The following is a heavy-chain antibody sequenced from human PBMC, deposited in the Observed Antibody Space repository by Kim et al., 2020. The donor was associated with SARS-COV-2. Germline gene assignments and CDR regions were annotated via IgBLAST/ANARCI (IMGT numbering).Heavy chain of an antibody. V-gene: IGHV6-1*01. Sequence: WYNDYAVYVKSRITINPDTSKNQFSLQLNSVTPEDTAVYYCAREREVFDYWGQGTLVTVSS. J-gene: IGHJ4*02. CDR2: WYN. CDR3: AREREVFDY. D-gene: IGHD1-26*01.